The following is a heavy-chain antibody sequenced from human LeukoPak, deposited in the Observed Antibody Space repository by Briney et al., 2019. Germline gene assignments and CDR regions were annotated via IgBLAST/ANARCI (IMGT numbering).Heavy chain of an antibody. CDR3: ARFIAAPYYFDY. CDR1: GFTFSSSA. D-gene: IGHD6-13*01. J-gene: IGHJ4*02. Sequence: GGSLRLSCAASGFTFSSSAMSWVRQAPGKGLEWVSNISGSGSGGSTYFAGSVKGRFTISRDNSKNTLYLQMNSLRAEDTAVYYCARFIAAPYYFDYWGRGTLVTVSS. CDR2: ISGSGSGGST. V-gene: IGHV3-23*01.